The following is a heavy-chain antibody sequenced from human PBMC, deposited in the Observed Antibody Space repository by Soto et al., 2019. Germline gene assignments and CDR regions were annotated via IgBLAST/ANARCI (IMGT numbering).Heavy chain of an antibody. V-gene: IGHV4-4*02. J-gene: IGHJ6*02. CDR1: GGSISSINW. CDR2: IYHSGST. D-gene: IGHD3-3*01. Sequence: SVTLPLTCAVSGGSISSINWWSWVRQPPGKGLEWIGEIYHSGSTNYNPSLKSRVTISVDKSKNQFSLKLSSVTDADTAVYYCARIGDFYYYYYGMDVWGQGTTVTVSS. CDR3: ARIGDFYYYYYGMDV.